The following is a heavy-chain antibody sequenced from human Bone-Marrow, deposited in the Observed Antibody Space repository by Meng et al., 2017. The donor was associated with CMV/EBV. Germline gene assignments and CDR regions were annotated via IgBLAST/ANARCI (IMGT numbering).Heavy chain of an antibody. Sequence: GESLKISCAASGFTFSSYGMHWVRQAPGKGLEWVAVIWYDGSNKYYADSVKGRFTISRDNSKNTLYLQMNSLRAEDTAVYYCAKSVLRTYYDFWSGDYYYGMDVWGQGTTVTVSS. V-gene: IGHV3-30*02. J-gene: IGHJ6*02. CDR3: AKSVLRTYYDFWSGDYYYGMDV. CDR1: GFTFSSYG. D-gene: IGHD3-3*01. CDR2: IWYDGSNK.